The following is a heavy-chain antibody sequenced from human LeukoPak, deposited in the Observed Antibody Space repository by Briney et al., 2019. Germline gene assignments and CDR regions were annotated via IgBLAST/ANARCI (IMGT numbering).Heavy chain of an antibody. J-gene: IGHJ6*02. Sequence: PSETLSLTCTVSGGSVSSGSYYWSWIRQPPGKGLEWIGYIYYSGSTNYNPSLKSRVTISVDTSKNQFSLKLSSVTAADTAVYYCARGPSNYYDSSGYYRPYYYYYYGMDVWGQGTTVTVSS. CDR2: IYYSGST. CDR3: ARGPSNYYDSSGYYRPYYYYYYGMDV. V-gene: IGHV4-61*01. CDR1: GGSVSSGSYY. D-gene: IGHD3-22*01.